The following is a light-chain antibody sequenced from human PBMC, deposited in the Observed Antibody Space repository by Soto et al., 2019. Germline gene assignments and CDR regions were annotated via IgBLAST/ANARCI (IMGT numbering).Light chain of an antibody. V-gene: IGLV2-23*01. J-gene: IGLJ2*01. CDR2: EGS. CDR1: SSDVGSYNL. Sequence: QSALTQPASVSGSPGQSITISCTGTSSDVGSYNLVSWYQQHPGKAPKLMIYEGSKRPSGVSNRFSGSKSVNTASLTISGLQAEDEADYYCCSYAGSNVVFGGGTKLTVL. CDR3: CSYAGSNVV.